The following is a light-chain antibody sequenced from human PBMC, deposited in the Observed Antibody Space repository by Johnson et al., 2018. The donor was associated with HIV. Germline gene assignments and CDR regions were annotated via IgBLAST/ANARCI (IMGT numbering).Light chain of an antibody. CDR3: GTWDSSLSACFYV. Sequence: QSVLTQPPSVSAAPGQKVTISCSGSSSNIGNNYVSWYQQLPGTAPKLLIYDNNKRPSGIPDRFSGSKSGTSATLGITGLQTGDEADYYCGTWDSSLSACFYVFGPGTKVTVL. CDR2: DNN. J-gene: IGLJ1*01. V-gene: IGLV1-51*01. CDR1: SSNIGNNY.